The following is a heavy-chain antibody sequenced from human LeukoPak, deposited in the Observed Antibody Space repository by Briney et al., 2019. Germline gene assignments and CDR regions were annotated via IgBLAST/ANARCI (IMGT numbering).Heavy chain of an antibody. CDR3: ARQGGGYSYYYYMDV. Sequence: GESLKISCKGYGYSFTTYWIGWVRQMPGKGLEWMGIIYPGDSDTRYSPSFQGQVTISADKSISTAYLQWSSLKASDTAMYYCARQGGGYSYYYYMDVWGKGTTVTISS. D-gene: IGHD2-15*01. V-gene: IGHV5-51*01. J-gene: IGHJ6*03. CDR2: IYPGDSDT. CDR1: GYSFTTYW.